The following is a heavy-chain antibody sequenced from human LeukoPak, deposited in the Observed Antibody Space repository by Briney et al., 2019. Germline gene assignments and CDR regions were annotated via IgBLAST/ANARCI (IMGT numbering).Heavy chain of an antibody. Sequence: PGGSLRLSCAASGFTFSSYSMNWVRQAPGKGLEWVSSISSSSSYIYYADSVKGRLTISRDNAKNSLYLQVNSLRAEDTAVYYCARGLYDSSGPLDYWGQGTLVTVSS. CDR3: ARGLYDSSGPLDY. D-gene: IGHD3-22*01. V-gene: IGHV3-21*01. CDR2: ISSSSSYI. CDR1: GFTFSSYS. J-gene: IGHJ4*02.